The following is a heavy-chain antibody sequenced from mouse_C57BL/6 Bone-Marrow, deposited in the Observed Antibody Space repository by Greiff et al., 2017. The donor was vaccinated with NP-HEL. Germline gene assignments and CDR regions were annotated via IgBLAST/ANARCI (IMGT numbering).Heavy chain of an antibody. V-gene: IGHV1-63*01. J-gene: IGHJ2*01. D-gene: IGHD2-2*01. CDR3: ARWLPLYFDY. Sequence: VKLQQSGAELVRPGTSVKMSCKASGYTFTNYWIGWAKQRPGHGLEWIGDIYPGGGYTNYNEKFKGKATLTADKSSSTAYMQFSSLTSEDSAIYYCARWLPLYFDYWGQGTTLTVSS. CDR2: IYPGGGYT. CDR1: GYTFTNYW.